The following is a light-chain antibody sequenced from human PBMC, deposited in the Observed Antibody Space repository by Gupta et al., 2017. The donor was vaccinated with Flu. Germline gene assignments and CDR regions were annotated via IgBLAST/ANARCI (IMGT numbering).Light chain of an antibody. J-gene: IGLJ1*01. Sequence: QPASVSGSPGQSITISCTGTSSDVGGYNYVSWYQQHPGKAPKLMICEVTNRPAGVSNRFSGSKSGNTASLTISGRQAEDEADYYCSAYTSSSNFVFGTGTRVTVL. CDR2: EVT. V-gene: IGLV2-14*01. CDR1: SSDVGGYNY. CDR3: SAYTSSSNFV.